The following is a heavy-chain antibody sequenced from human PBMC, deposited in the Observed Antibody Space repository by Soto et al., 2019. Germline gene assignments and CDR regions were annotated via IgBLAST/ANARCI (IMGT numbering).Heavy chain of an antibody. D-gene: IGHD2-2*01. J-gene: IGHJ6*02. CDR2: IIPISGTA. V-gene: IGHV1-69*01. CDR3: ARSQGSSTSLEIYYYYYYGMDV. Sequence: QVQLVQSGAEVKKPGSSVKVSCKASGGTFSSYASSWVRQAPGQGLEWLGGIIPISGTANYAQKFQGRVTITADESTSTAYMERSSLRSEDTAVYYCARSQGSSTSLEIYYYYYYGMDVWGQGNTVTVSS. CDR1: GGTFSSYA.